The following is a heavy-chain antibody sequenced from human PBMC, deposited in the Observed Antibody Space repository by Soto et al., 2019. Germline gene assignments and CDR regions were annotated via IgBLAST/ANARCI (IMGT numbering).Heavy chain of an antibody. J-gene: IGHJ4*02. CDR1: GFTFSSYW. D-gene: IGHD6-13*01. CDR2: IKQDGSEK. V-gene: IGHV3-7*03. Sequence: PGGSLRLSCAASGFTFSSYWMSWVRQAPGKGLEWVANIKQDGSEKYYVDSVKGRFTISRDNAKNSLYLQMNSLRAEDTAVYYCASDSSGRYSSSWYSGYWGQGTLVTVSS. CDR3: ASDSSGRYSSSWYSGY.